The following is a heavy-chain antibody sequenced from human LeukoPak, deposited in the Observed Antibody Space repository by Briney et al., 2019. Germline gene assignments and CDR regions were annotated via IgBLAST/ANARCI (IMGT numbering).Heavy chain of an antibody. CDR3: ASRIAAAGSVDY. J-gene: IGHJ4*02. CDR1: GFTFSTYW. CDR2: IYSSGST. V-gene: IGHV3-53*01. D-gene: IGHD6-13*01. Sequence: GGSLRLSCAASGFTFSTYWMSWVRQAPGKGLEWVSVIYSSGSTYYADSVKGRFTISRDNSKNTLHLQMNTLRAEDTAVYYCASRIAAAGSVDYWGQGTLVTVSS.